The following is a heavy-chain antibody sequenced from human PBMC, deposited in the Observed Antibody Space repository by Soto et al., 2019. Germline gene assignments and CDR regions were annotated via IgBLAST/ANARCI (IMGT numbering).Heavy chain of an antibody. Sequence: QVQLQQWGAGLLKPSETLSLTCAVYGGSFSGYYWSWIRQPPGKGLEWIGEINHSGSTNYNPSLKSRVTISVDTSKTQFSLKLSSVTAADTAVYYCARSYGSGLDYWGQGTLVTVSS. CDR1: GGSFSGYY. CDR2: INHSGST. J-gene: IGHJ4*02. V-gene: IGHV4-34*01. CDR3: ARSYGSGLDY. D-gene: IGHD3-10*01.